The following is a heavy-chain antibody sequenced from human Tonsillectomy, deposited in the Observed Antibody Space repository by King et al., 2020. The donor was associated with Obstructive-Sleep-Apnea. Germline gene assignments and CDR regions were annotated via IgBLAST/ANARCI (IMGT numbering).Heavy chain of an antibody. Sequence: VQLQQWGAGLLKPSETLSLTCAVFGGSFRYYYWSWCRQPPGKGLEWIGEINHSRSTNYNPSLTSRGTISVDMSKNQFSRKLTSVTAADTAVYYCARGSGAADVNWFDPWGQGALVTVSS. CDR1: GGSFRYYY. D-gene: IGHD6-13*01. V-gene: IGHV4-34*01. J-gene: IGHJ5*02. CDR2: INHSRST. CDR3: ARGSGAADVNWFDP.